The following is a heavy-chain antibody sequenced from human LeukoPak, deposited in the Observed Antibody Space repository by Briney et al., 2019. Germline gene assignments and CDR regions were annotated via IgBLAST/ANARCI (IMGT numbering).Heavy chain of an antibody. Sequence: GASVKVSCKASGGTFSTYAISWVRQAPGQGLEWMGGVIPIFGTANYAQNLQGRVTITTDESTSTAYMELSSLRSEDTAVYYCAREYCSTTICFGRGGFDYWGQGTLVTVSS. CDR1: GGTFSTYA. V-gene: IGHV1-69*05. J-gene: IGHJ4*02. D-gene: IGHD2-2*01. CDR3: AREYCSTTICFGRGGFDY. CDR2: VIPIFGTA.